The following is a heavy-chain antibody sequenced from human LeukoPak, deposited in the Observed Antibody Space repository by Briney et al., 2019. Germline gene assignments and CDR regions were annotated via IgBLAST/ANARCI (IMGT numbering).Heavy chain of an antibody. Sequence: GGSLRLSCAASGFTVSSNYMSWVRQAPGKGLEWVSVIFSGGSTYYADSVKGRFTISRDNSKNTLYLQMNSLRAEDTAVYYCAKSPRLVIIRSYFDYWGQGTLVTVSS. CDR2: IFSGGST. CDR3: AKSPRLVIIRSYFDY. V-gene: IGHV3-53*01. D-gene: IGHD3/OR15-3a*01. J-gene: IGHJ4*02. CDR1: GFTVSSNY.